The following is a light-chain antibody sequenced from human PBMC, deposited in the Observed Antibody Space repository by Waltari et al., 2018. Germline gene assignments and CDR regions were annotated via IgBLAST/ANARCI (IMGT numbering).Light chain of an antibody. V-gene: IGKV4-1*01. CDR3: HHYYIPPLT. Sequence: DIVMTQSPDSLAVSLGERATINCKSSPSLFSSSNSKTYIAWYQPKPGQPPKLLIYWASIRASGVPDRVSGSGSGTDFTLTISSLQAEDVAVYYCHHYYIPPLTFGQGTRLEIK. CDR1: PSLFSSSNSKTY. CDR2: WAS. J-gene: IGKJ5*01.